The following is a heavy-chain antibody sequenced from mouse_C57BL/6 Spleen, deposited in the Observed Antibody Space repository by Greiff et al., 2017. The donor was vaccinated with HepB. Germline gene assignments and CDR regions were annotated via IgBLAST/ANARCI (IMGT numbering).Heavy chain of an antibody. CDR3: AREEAYYYGSSPWYFDY. V-gene: IGHV1-39*01. CDR1: GYSFTDYN. J-gene: IGHJ2*01. Sequence: LVEPGASVKISCKASGYSFTDYNMNWVKQSNGKSLEWIGVINPNYGTTSYNQKFKGKATLTVDQSSSTAYMQLNSLTSEDSAVYYCAREEAYYYGSSPWYFDYWGQGTTLTVSS. CDR2: INPNYGTT. D-gene: IGHD1-1*01.